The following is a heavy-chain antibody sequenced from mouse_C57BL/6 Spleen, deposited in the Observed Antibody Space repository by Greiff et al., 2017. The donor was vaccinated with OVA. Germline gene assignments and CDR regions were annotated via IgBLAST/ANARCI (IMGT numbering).Heavy chain of an antibody. J-gene: IGHJ4*01. CDR3: VRPVVARDYYAMDY. D-gene: IGHD1-1*01. V-gene: IGHV10-1*01. Sequence: EVKLVESGGGLVQPKGSLKLSCAASGFSFNTYAMNWVRQAPGKGLEWVARIRSKSNNYATYYADSVKDRFTISRDDSESMLYLQMNNLKTEDTAMYYCVRPVVARDYYAMDYWGQGTSVTVSS. CDR1: GFSFNTYA. CDR2: IRSKSNNYAT.